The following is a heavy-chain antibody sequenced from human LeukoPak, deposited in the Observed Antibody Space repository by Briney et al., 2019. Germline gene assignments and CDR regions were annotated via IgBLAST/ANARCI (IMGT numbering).Heavy chain of an antibody. V-gene: IGHV1-69*05. CDR3: ARETDYYDSSGYAGLWY. D-gene: IGHD3-22*01. CDR1: GGTFNSYA. J-gene: IGHJ4*02. Sequence: SVKVSCKASGGTFNSYAISWVRQAPGQGLEWMGRIIPIFGTANYAQKFQGRVTITTDESTSTAYMELSSLRSEDTAVYYCARETDYYDSSGYAGLWYWGQGTLVTVSS. CDR2: IIPIFGTA.